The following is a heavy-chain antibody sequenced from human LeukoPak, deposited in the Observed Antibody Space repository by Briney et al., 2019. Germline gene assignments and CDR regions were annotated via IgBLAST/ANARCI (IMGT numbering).Heavy chain of an antibody. D-gene: IGHD6-13*01. CDR2: IWYDGSNK. Sequence: GGSLRLSCAASGFTFSSYGVHWVRQAPGKGLEWVAVIWYDGSNKYYTDSVKGRFTISRDNSKNTQYLQMNSLRGECTAVYYCARDSIAAAGGAEYFQHWGQGTLVTVSS. J-gene: IGHJ1*01. V-gene: IGHV3-33*01. CDR1: GFTFSSYG. CDR3: ARDSIAAAGGAEYFQH.